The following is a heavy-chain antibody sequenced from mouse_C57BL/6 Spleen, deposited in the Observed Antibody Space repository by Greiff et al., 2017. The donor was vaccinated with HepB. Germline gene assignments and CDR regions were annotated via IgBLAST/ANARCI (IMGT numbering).Heavy chain of an antibody. J-gene: IGHJ1*03. CDR1: GYTFTSYW. V-gene: IGHV1-69*01. CDR2: IDPSDSYT. Sequence: VQLQQPGAELVMPGASVKLSCKASGYTFTSYWMHWVKQRPGQGLEWIGEIDPSDSYTNYNQKFKGKSTLTVDKSSSTAYMQLSSLTSEDSAVYYCARSGYGSSYYWYFDVWGTGTTVTVSS. CDR3: ARSGYGSSYYWYFDV. D-gene: IGHD1-1*01.